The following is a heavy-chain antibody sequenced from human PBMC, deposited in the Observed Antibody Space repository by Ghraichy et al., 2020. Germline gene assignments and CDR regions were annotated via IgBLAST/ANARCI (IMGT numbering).Heavy chain of an antibody. D-gene: IGHD2-2*01. V-gene: IGHV5-51*01. J-gene: IGHJ6*02. CDR1: GYSFTNYW. CDR3: ARHGSDIVVVPAAKGVDYYYYGMDV. CDR2: IYPSDSDT. Sequence: GESLNISCKGSGYSFTNYWIGWVRQMPGKGLEWMGIIYPSDSDTRYSPSFQGQVTISADKSISTAYLQWRSLKASDTAMYYCARHGSDIVVVPAAKGVDYYYYGMDVWGQGTTVTVSS.